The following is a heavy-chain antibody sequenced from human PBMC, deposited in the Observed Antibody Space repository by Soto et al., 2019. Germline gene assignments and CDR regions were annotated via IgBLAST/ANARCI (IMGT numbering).Heavy chain of an antibody. CDR1: GGSISSYY. CDR3: ARDTVDLTGYSYYFDY. J-gene: IGHJ4*02. Sequence: QVQLQESGPGLVKPSETLSLTCTVSGGSISSYYWSWIRQPAGKGLEWIGRIYTSGSTNYNPSLKSRVTMSVDTSKNQFSLKLSSVTAADTAVYYCARDTVDLTGYSYYFDYWGQGTLVTVSS. D-gene: IGHD3-9*01. CDR2: IYTSGST. V-gene: IGHV4-4*07.